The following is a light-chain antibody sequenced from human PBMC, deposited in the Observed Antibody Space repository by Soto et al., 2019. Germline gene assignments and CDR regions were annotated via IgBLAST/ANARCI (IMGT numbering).Light chain of an antibody. Sequence: DIQMTQSPSTLSVSVGDRVTLTCRASQSISTWLAWFQQKPGKAPKLLIYDASSLESGAPARFSGSGSGTDFTLTISSLQPDDFATYYCQQYNTFPHTFGQGTKLEIK. CDR1: QSISTW. J-gene: IGKJ2*01. CDR2: DAS. CDR3: QQYNTFPHT. V-gene: IGKV1-5*01.